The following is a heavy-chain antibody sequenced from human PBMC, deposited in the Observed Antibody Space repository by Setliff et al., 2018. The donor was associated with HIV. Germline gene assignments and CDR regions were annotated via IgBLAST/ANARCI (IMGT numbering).Heavy chain of an antibody. J-gene: IGHJ4*02. CDR2: MKQSLST. D-gene: IGHD3-10*01. CDR3: ARGWFGGYYFDY. CDR1: GGSFSGYL. Sequence: SETLSLTCAVYGGSFSGYLWSWIRQSPEKGLEWIGEMKQSLSTKYSPSLRGRVIISVDTSKNQFSLKLSFVTAADTAVYYCARGWFGGYYFDYWGQGTLVTVS. V-gene: IGHV4-34*01.